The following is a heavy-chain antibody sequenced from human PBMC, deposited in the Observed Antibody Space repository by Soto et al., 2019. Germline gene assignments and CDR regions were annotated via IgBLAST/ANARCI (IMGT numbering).Heavy chain of an antibody. V-gene: IGHV3-48*02. D-gene: IGHD1-1*01. J-gene: IGHJ6*02. CDR1: GLTFSTYG. CDR2: ITSSTTI. Sequence: LVESGGGLVQPGGSLRLSCEASGLTFSTYGFNWVRQAPGKGLEWVSYITSSTTIYYADSVRGRFTTSRDNAKNSLYLQMNCLRDEDTAVYYCARQRNGAGDVWGQGTTVTVSS. CDR3: ARQRNGAGDV.